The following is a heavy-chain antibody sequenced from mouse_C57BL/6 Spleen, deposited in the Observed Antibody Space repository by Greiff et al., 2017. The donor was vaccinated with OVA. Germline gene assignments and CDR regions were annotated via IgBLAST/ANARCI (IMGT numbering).Heavy chain of an antibody. CDR1: GYTFTDYE. CDR3: TRWDRYYFDY. CDR2: IDPETGGT. Sequence: VQLQQSGAELVRPGASVTLSCKASGYTFTDYEMHWVKQTPVHGLEWIGAIDPETGGTAYNQKFKGKAILTADKSSSTAYMELRSLTSEDSAVYYCTRWDRYYFDYWGQGTTLTVSS. J-gene: IGHJ2*01. D-gene: IGHD4-1*01. V-gene: IGHV1-15*01.